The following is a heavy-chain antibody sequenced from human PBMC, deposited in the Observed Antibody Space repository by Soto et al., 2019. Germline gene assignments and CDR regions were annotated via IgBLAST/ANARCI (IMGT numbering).Heavy chain of an antibody. D-gene: IGHD4-17*01. J-gene: IGHJ5*02. CDR2: IYYSGST. CDR3: ARDDYGGKEFRFDP. CDR1: GGSISSYY. Sequence: SETLSLTCTVSGGSISSYYWSWIRQPPGKGLEWIGYIYYSGSTNYNPSLKSRVTISVDTSKNQFSLKLSSVTAADTAVYYCARDDYGGKEFRFDPWGQGTLVTVSS. V-gene: IGHV4-59*01.